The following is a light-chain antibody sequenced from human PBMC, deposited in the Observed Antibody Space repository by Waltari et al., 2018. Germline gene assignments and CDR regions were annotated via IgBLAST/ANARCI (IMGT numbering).Light chain of an antibody. CDR3: AAWGDGVSGPGV. V-gene: IGLV1-47*01. CDR2: RNI. CDR1: SSSIGENY. Sequence: QSVLTQPPSASGTPGQRVIISCSGSSSSIGENYVYWYQQFPGMAPKLLIYRNIQRPSGVPDRFSASKSVTSASLAISGLRSEDEADYYCAAWGDGVSGPGVFGGGTKLTVL. J-gene: IGLJ3*02.